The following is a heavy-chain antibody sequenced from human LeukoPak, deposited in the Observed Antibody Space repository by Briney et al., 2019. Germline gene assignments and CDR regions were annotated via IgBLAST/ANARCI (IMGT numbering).Heavy chain of an antibody. CDR2: IYYSGST. CDR1: GGSFSGYY. J-gene: IGHJ6*02. CDR3: ARDRIPYGDYHYYYYGMDV. D-gene: IGHD4-17*01. Sequence: KPSETLSLTCAVYGGSFSGYYWSWIRQPPGKGLEWIGYIYYSGSTYYNPSLKSRVTISVDTSKNQFSLKLSSVTAADTAVYYCARDRIPYGDYHYYYYGMDVWGQGTTVTVSS. V-gene: IGHV4-30-4*01.